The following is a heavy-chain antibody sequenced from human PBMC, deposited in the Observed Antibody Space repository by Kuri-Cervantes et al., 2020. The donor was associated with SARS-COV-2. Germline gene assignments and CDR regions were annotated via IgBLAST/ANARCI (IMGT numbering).Heavy chain of an antibody. J-gene: IGHJ2*01. Sequence: GESLKISCAASGFTLSACDMHWVRQVTGKGLEWVSTIATSGGTYYLNSVKGRFTISRESARNSLYLQMNSLRVEDTAVYYCVREAPGSASGITSFDLWGRGTLVTVSS. CDR3: VREAPGSASGITSFDL. D-gene: IGHD3-10*01. CDR2: IATSGGT. V-gene: IGHV3-13*01. CDR1: GFTLSACD.